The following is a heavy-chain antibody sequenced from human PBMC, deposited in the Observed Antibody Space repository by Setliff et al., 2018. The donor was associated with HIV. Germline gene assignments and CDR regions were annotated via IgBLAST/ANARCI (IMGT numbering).Heavy chain of an antibody. CDR2: INTNTGSP. Sequence: ASVKVSCKASGYSLTSCDMSWMRQAPGQGLEWVGWINTNTGSPTYAQGLTGRFVFSLDTSVNTAYLQVSSLETEDTAVYYCARDLPLPGIAVAASMGRDYYCSMDVWGQGTTVTVSS. D-gene: IGHD6-19*01. CDR3: ARDLPLPGIAVAASMGRDYYCSMDV. V-gene: IGHV7-4-1*02. CDR1: GYSLTSCD. J-gene: IGHJ6*02.